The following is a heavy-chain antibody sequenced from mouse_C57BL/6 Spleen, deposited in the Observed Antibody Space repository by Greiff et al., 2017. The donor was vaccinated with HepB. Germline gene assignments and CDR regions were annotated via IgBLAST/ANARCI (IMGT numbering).Heavy chain of an antibody. D-gene: IGHD1-1*01. J-gene: IGHJ1*03. V-gene: IGHV1-76*01. CDR2: IYPGSGNT. CDR1: GYTFTDYY. CDR3: ARGYYYGSSPLYFDV. Sequence: VQLQQSGAELVRPGASVKLSCKASGYTFTDYYINWVKQRPGQGLEWIARIYPGSGNTYYNGKFKGKATLTAEKSSSTAYMQLSSLTSEDSAVYFCARGYYYGSSPLYFDVWGTGTTVTVSS.